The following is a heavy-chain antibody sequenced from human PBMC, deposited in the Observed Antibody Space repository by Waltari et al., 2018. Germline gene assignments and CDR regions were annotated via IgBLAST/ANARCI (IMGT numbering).Heavy chain of an antibody. D-gene: IGHD3-22*01. J-gene: IGHJ3*02. CDR1: RGNFSSYA. V-gene: IGHV1-69*14. Sequence: QLQLVQSGAAVKTPGPSVTVSCEASRGNFSSYAIRWLRQAPGQGLEWMGGIITIVGTANYAQKFKGRVTITADKSTSTAYMELSSLRSEDTAVDYCAREGEIDYYDSHGAFDIWGQGTMVTVSS. CDR3: AREGEIDYYDSHGAFDI. CDR2: IITIVGTA.